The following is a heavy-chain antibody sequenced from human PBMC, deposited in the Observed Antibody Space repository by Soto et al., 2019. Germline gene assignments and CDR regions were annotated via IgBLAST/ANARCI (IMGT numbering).Heavy chain of an antibody. D-gene: IGHD3-10*01. CDR1: GFTFKNYD. J-gene: IGHJ4*02. CDR3: AKDRQFRSYYESAGHYNN. V-gene: IGHV3-23*01. Sequence: EVQLLESGGGLVQPGGSLRLSCVASGFTFKNYDMRWVRQAPGKGLDWVSGISGSGAITYYADSVRGRFTISRDNSKNTLYLQLNSLRAEDTAIYYCAKDRQFRSYYESAGHYNNWGQGTLVTVSS. CDR2: ISGSGAIT.